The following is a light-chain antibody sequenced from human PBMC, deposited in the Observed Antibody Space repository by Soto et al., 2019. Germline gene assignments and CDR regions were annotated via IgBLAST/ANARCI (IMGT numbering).Light chain of an antibody. CDR3: QQYDSSPRT. V-gene: IGKV3-20*01. J-gene: IGKJ1*01. CDR2: RTS. CDR1: QSVSSSY. Sequence: EIVLTQSPGTLSLSPGEIVTLSCRASQSVSSSYLAWYQQKPGQAPRLLIYRTSNRATGIPDRFSGSGSGTDFTLTISRLEPEDFAVYWCQQYDSSPRTFGQGTKVDTK.